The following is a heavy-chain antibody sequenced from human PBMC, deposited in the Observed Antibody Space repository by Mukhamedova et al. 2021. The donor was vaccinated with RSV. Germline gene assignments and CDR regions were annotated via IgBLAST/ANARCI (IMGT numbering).Heavy chain of an antibody. V-gene: IGHV1-46*01. J-gene: IGHJ3*01. CDR3: ARGLCGEWNAFAD. Sequence: IHWVRQAPGQGLEWMGIINPRISSTTYAPNFQGRATLTTDTSTNTVYMDLSSVRSEDTAVVFCARGLCGEWNAFADWGQGTMVT. D-gene: IGHD3-10*01. CDR2: INPRISST.